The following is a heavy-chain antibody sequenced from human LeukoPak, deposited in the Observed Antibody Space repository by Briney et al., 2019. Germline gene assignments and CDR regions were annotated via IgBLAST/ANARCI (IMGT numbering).Heavy chain of an antibody. D-gene: IGHD3-3*01. J-gene: IGHJ5*02. CDR1: GFTFSSCR. Sequence: RSGGSLRLSCATSGFTFSSCRMTWVRQARGKGVEWDSRISGSGGSTYYADSVKGPFTIYRDHHKNTLSMQMESLRAEDTAVYYCAKDGSVTIFGVVIGNCFDPWGQGTLVTVSS. CDR3: AKDGSVTIFGVVIGNCFDP. V-gene: IGHV3-23*01. CDR2: ISGSGGST.